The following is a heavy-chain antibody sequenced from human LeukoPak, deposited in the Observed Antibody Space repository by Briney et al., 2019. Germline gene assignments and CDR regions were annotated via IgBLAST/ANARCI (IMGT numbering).Heavy chain of an antibody. J-gene: IGHJ4*02. CDR1: GFTFSSYS. V-gene: IGHV3-21*01. CDR2: ISSSSSYT. CDR3: ARGGGNDY. Sequence: GGSLRLSCAASGFTFSSYSMNWVRQAPGKGLEWVSSISSSSSYTYYADSVKGRFTISRDNAKNSLYLQMNSLRAEDTAVYYCARGGGNDYWGQGTLVTVSS. D-gene: IGHD1-1*01.